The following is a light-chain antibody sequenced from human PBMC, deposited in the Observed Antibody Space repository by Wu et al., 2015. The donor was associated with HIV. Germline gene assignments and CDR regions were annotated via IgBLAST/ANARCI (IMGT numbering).Light chain of an antibody. CDR2: SAS. V-gene: IGKV3-20*01. Sequence: EIVLTQSPGTLSLSPGERATLSCRASQSVNNNYLAWYQQKPGQAPRLLIYSASTRVTGTPDRFTGSGSGTDFTLAISRLEPGDFAVYYCQQFGSSPYSFGQGTKLEIQ. CDR3: QQFGSSPYS. CDR1: QSVNNNY. J-gene: IGKJ2*03.